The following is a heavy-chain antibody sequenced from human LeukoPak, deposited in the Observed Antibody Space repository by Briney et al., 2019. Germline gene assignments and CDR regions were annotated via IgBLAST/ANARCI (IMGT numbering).Heavy chain of an antibody. V-gene: IGHV3-7*05. D-gene: IGHD6-19*01. CDR2: IKQDGSEK. CDR1: GFSFSSYE. J-gene: IGHJ3*02. CDR3: ARAVAGSRVAFDI. Sequence: GGSLRLSCAASGFSFSSYELNWVRQAPGKGLEWVANIKQDGSEKYYVDSVKGRFTISRDNAKNSLYLQMNSLRAEDTAVYYCARAVAGSRVAFDIWGQGTMVTVSS.